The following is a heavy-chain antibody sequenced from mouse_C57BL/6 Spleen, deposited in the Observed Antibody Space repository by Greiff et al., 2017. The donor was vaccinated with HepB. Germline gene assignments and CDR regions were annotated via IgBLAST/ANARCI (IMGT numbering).Heavy chain of an antibody. V-gene: IGHV1-64*01. D-gene: IGHD2-5*01. CDR2: IHPNSGST. Sequence: QVQLQQPGAELVKPGASVKLSCKASGYTFTSYWMHWVKQRPGQGLEWIGMIHPNSGSTNYNEKFKSKATLTVDKSSSTAYMQLSSLTSEDSAVYYCAGSNGDYAMDYWGQGTSVTVSS. CDR3: AGSNGDYAMDY. J-gene: IGHJ4*01. CDR1: GYTFTSYW.